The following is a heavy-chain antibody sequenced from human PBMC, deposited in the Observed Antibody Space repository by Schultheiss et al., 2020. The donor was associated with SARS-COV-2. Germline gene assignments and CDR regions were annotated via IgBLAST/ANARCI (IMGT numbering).Heavy chain of an antibody. CDR1: GFTFGDYA. Sequence: GGSLRLSCTASGFTFGDYAMSWVRQAPGKGLEWVSSICSGTSYIYYADSVKGRFTISRDNSKNTLYLQMNSLRAEDTAVYYCARGTLAAAGGGVDYWGLGTLVTVSS. V-gene: IGHV3-21*01. CDR2: ICSGTSYI. CDR3: ARGTLAAAGGGVDY. D-gene: IGHD6-13*01. J-gene: IGHJ4*02.